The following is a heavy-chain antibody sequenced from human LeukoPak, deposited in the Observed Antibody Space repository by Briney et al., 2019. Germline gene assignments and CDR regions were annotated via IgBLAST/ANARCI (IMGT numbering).Heavy chain of an antibody. CDR3: ARHEYHDFLWGTYLTYFDS. D-gene: IGHD3-16*02. CDR1: GYSISSGYY. CDR2: IYHSGRT. Sequence: SETLSLTCTVSGYSISSGYYWGWIRQPPGKGLEWIGSIYHSGRTFYNPSLKSRVTISVDTSKNQFSLKLTSVTAADTAVYYCARHEYHDFLWGTYLTYFDSWGQGTLVTVSS. J-gene: IGHJ4*02. V-gene: IGHV4-38-2*02.